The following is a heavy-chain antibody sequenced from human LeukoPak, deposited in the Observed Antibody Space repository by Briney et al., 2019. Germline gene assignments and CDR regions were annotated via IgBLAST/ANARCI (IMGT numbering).Heavy chain of an antibody. CDR1: GFTFDDYG. CDR3: AREAGGNYDSSGYYKPNPNGY. J-gene: IGHJ4*02. Sequence: GGSLRLSCAASGFTFDDYGMSWVRQAPGKGLEWVSGINWNGGSTGYADSVKGRFTISRDNAKNSLYLQMNSLRAEDTALYYCAREAGGNYDSSGYYKPNPNGYWGQGTLVTVSS. V-gene: IGHV3-20*04. CDR2: INWNGGST. D-gene: IGHD3-22*01.